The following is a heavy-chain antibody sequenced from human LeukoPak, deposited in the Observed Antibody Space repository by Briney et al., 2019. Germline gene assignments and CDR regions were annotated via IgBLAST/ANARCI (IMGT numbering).Heavy chain of an antibody. CDR1: GFTFSSYA. V-gene: IGHV3-30-3*01. CDR3: ARDTRDPYYYDSSGYYRY. CDR2: ISYDGSNK. Sequence: GGSLRLSCAASGFTFSSYAMHWVRQAPGKGLEWVAVISYDGSNKYYADSVKGRFTISRDNSKNTLYLQMNSLRAEDTAVYYCARDTRDPYYYDSSGYYRYWGQGTLVTVSS. J-gene: IGHJ4*02. D-gene: IGHD3-22*01.